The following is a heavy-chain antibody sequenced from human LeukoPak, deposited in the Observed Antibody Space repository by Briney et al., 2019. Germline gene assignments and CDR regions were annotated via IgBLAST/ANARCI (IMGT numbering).Heavy chain of an antibody. Sequence: HAGGSLRLSCAASGFTFHDYAMRWVRQAPGKGLGWVSGVSWRGGSIVYADSVTGRFTISRDNAKNSLYLQMKSLRPEDTALYYCAKDGVATVGYCTTTTCRRLDYWGQGTLVTVSS. CDR3: AKDGVATVGYCTTTTCRRLDY. CDR1: GFTFHDYA. V-gene: IGHV3-9*01. CDR2: VSWRGGSI. J-gene: IGHJ4*02. D-gene: IGHD2-2*01.